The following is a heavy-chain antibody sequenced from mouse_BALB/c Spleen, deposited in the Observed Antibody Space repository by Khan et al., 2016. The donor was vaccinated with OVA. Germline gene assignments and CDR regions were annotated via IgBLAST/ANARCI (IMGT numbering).Heavy chain of an antibody. Sequence: QVQLKESGPGLVQPSQSLSITCTVSGFSLTSYGVHWVRQSPGEGLEWLGVIWRGGSTDYNAAFISRLSISKDNSKTQVVFKMNSLQANDTAIYYCGRNYDEDEGLAYWGQGTLVTVSA. CDR1: GFSLTSYG. J-gene: IGHJ3*01. CDR2: IWRGGST. CDR3: GRNYDEDEGLAY. V-gene: IGHV2-2*02. D-gene: IGHD2-3*01.